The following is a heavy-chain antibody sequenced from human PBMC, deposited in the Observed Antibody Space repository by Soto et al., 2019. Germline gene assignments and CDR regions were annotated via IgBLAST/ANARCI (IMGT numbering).Heavy chain of an antibody. J-gene: IGHJ5*02. Sequence: ASVKVSCQASGYTFTGYYMHWVRQAPGQGLEWMGWINPNSGGTNYAQKFQGWVTMTRDTPISTAYMELSRLRSDDTAVYYCARGDTIFGVVNNWFDPWGQGTLVTVSS. CDR1: GYTFTGYY. V-gene: IGHV1-2*04. CDR2: INPNSGGT. CDR3: ARGDTIFGVVNNWFDP. D-gene: IGHD3-3*01.